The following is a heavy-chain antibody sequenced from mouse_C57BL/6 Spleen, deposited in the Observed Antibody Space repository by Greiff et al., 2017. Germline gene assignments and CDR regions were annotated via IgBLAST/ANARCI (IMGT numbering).Heavy chain of an antibody. Sequence: VQLQQSGPELVKPGASVKISCKASGYSFTGYYMNWVKQSPEKSLEWIGEINPSTGGTTYNQKFKAKATLTVDKSSSTAYMQLKSLTSEDSAVXYCARTDDPGLFDYWGQGTTLTVSS. CDR1: GYSFTGYY. D-gene: IGHD2-3*01. V-gene: IGHV1-42*01. CDR3: ARTDDPGLFDY. CDR2: INPSTGGT. J-gene: IGHJ2*01.